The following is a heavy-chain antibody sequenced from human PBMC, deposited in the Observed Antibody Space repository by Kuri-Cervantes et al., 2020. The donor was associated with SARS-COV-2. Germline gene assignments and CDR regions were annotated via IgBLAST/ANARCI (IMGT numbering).Heavy chain of an antibody. CDR3: ARLGATKGSYYYGVDD. CDR1: GGSISSYY. J-gene: IGHJ6*02. V-gene: IGHV4-59*01. Sequence: SETLSLTCTVSGGSISSYYWSWVRQPPGKGLEWVGNIHYSGSTNYNPSLKSRVTISVDTYKNQLSLSLSSVTAADTAVYYCARLGATKGSYYYGVDDWGQGTTVTVSS. D-gene: IGHD1-26*01. CDR2: IHYSGST.